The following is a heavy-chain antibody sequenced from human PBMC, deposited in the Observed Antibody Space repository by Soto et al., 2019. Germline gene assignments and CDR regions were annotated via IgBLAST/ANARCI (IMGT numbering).Heavy chain of an antibody. J-gene: IGHJ4*02. CDR2: ISGSGGST. Sequence: SLRLSCAASGFTFSNYAMSWVRQAPGKGLEWVSGISGSGGSTYYADSVKGRFTISRDNSKNTLYLQMNSLRAEDTAVYYCAKDQRPGSGWYIFDFWGQGTLVTVSS. D-gene: IGHD6-19*01. CDR1: GFTFSNYA. CDR3: AKDQRPGSGWYIFDF. V-gene: IGHV3-23*01.